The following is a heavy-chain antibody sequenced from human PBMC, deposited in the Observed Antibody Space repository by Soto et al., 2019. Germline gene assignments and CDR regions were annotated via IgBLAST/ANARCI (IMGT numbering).Heavy chain of an antibody. Sequence: GGSLRLSCAASGFTFSSYGMHWVRQAPGKGLEWVAVISYDGSNKYYADSVKGRFTISRDNSKNTLYLQMNSLRAEDTAVYYCAKDRNSFLSTIYYYGMDVWGQGTTVTVSS. CDR2: ISYDGSNK. D-gene: IGHD5-18*01. V-gene: IGHV3-30*18. CDR3: AKDRNSFLSTIYYYGMDV. J-gene: IGHJ6*02. CDR1: GFTFSSYG.